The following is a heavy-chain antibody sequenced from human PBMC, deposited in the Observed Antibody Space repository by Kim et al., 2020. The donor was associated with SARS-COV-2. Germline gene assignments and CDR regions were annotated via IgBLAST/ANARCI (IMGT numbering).Heavy chain of an antibody. J-gene: IGHJ4*02. V-gene: IGHV3-30*04. CDR2: ISYDGSVK. CDR3: ARDYCSSASCHRGFDY. CDR1: GFTFSSNA. D-gene: IGHD2-2*01. Sequence: GGSLRLSCEASGFTFSSNAVHWVRQAPGKGLEWVAVISYDGSVKNCADSVKGRFTISRDNSKNTLYLQMNSLRPEDTAVYYCARDYCSSASCHRGFDYWGQGTLVTVSS.